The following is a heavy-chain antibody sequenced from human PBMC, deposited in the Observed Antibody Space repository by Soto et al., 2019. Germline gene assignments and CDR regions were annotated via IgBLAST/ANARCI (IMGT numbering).Heavy chain of an antibody. D-gene: IGHD1-26*01. CDR3: ARAGVGAALLGMDV. V-gene: IGHV1-2*02. CDR2: INPNSGGT. CDR1: GYTFTGYY. Sequence: VASVKVSCKASGYTFTGYYMHWVRQAPGQGLEWMGWINPNSGGTNYAQKFRGRVTMTRDTSISTAYMELSRLRSDDTAVYYCARAGVGAALLGMDVWGQGTTVTVSS. J-gene: IGHJ6*02.